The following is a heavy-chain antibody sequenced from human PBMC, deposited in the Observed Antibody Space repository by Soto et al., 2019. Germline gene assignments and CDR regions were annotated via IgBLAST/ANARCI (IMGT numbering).Heavy chain of an antibody. CDR3: ARDGDYGDSRLHDSFDV. Sequence: QARLVQSGPEVKKPGASVKVSCKASGYPFTDFAISWVRQAPGQGLEWMGWISPYNGNTNYAQKLQGRVSMTADAYTGTAYVEVRSLKSNDTATYFCARDGDYGDSRLHDSFDVWGQGTMVTVSS. V-gene: IGHV1-18*01. J-gene: IGHJ3*01. CDR2: ISPYNGNT. CDR1: GYPFTDFA. D-gene: IGHD4-17*01.